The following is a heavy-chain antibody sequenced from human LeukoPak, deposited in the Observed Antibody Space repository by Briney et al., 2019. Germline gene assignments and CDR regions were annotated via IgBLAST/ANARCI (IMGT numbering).Heavy chain of an antibody. D-gene: IGHD3-22*01. CDR3: AKDGYYYDSSD. CDR2: ISYDGSNK. CDR1: GFTLSNYG. Sequence: QPGRSLRLSCAASGFTLSNYGMHWVRQAPGKGLEWVAVISYDGSNKYYADSVKGRFTISRDNSKNTLYLQMNSLRAEDTAVYYCAKDGYYYDSSDWGQGTLVTVSS. V-gene: IGHV3-30*18. J-gene: IGHJ4*02.